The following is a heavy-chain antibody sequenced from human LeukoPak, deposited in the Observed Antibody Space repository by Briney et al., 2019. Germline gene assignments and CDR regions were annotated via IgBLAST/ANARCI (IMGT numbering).Heavy chain of an antibody. J-gene: IGHJ4*02. Sequence: GGSLRLSCAGSAFNFSDYHMDWVSQAPGKGLGWVAVITDDGTDKYYRDSVKGRFSVSRDNSKNTLYLQMNTLRPEDTAIYFCAKVGGRSWLYFDNWGQGTVVTVSS. V-gene: IGHV3-30*18. CDR1: AFNFSDYH. D-gene: IGHD6-13*01. CDR2: ITDDGTDK. CDR3: AKVGGRSWLYFDN.